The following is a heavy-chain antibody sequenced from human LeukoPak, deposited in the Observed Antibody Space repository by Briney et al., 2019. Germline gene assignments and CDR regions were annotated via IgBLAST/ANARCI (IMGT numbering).Heavy chain of an antibody. CDR2: IYTTGNT. V-gene: IGHV4-4*07. Sequence: SETLSLTXSVSGGSISSYYWSWIRQPAGKGREWIGRIYTTGNTDYNPSFKSRVTMSVDTSKNQFSLNLSSVTAADTAVYYCARDARGWSGFDYWGQGTLVTVSS. J-gene: IGHJ4*02. CDR1: GGSISSYY. CDR3: ARDARGWSGFDY. D-gene: IGHD3-3*01.